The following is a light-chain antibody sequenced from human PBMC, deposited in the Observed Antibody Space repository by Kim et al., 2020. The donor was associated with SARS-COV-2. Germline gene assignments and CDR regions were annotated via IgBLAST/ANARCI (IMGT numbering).Light chain of an antibody. J-gene: IGKJ4*01. CDR1: QSVSSY. CDR2: DAS. Sequence: LSLGERSTRSGRASQSVSSYLAWYQQKPGQAPRLLIYDASNRATGIPARFSVSGSGTDFTLTISSLEPEDFAVYYCQQRSNWPLTFGGGTKVDIK. CDR3: QQRSNWPLT. V-gene: IGKV3-11*01.